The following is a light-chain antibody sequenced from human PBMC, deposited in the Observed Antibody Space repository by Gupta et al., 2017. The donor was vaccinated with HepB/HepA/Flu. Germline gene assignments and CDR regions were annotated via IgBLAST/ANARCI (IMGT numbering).Light chain of an antibody. CDR2: KNY. CDR3: VGWDGSLSGYG. CDR1: SSNIGNDN. J-gene: IGLJ1*01. Sequence: QSVLIQPPSASGTPGQRVTISCSGSSSNIGNDNVYWYQQLPETAPKLLIYKNYQRPSGVSDRFSGSKSGTSASLAISGLRAEDEADYYCVGWDGSLSGYGCGTGTKVTVL. V-gene: IGLV1-47*01.